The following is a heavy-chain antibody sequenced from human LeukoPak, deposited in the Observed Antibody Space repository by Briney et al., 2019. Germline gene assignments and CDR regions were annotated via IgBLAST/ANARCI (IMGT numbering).Heavy chain of an antibody. CDR2: IYYSEST. V-gene: IGHV4-59*01. Sequence: SETLSLTCTVSALSISSNYWGWLRQPPGKGREWIGYIYYSESTNYNPSLKSRVAISVDKSKNQFCLELTAVTAADTAVYYCARTVVTAAWYYFDYWGQGTLVTVS. D-gene: IGHD2-21*02. J-gene: IGHJ4*02. CDR1: ALSISSNY. CDR3: ARTVVTAAWYYFDY.